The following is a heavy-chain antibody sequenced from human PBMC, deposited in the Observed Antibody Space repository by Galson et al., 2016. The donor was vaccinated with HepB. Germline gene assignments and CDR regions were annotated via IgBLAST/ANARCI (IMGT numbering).Heavy chain of an antibody. CDR1: GFTISTYW. CDR2: INSDGTST. V-gene: IGHV3-74*01. D-gene: IGHD3-9*01. Sequence: SLRLSCAASGFTISTYWMHWVLQAPGKGLVWVSRINSDGTSTSYADSVKGRFTISRDNTKNTLYLQMNSLRAEDTAVYHCVKGDWVGWGQGTLVTVSS. CDR3: VKGDWVG. J-gene: IGHJ4*02.